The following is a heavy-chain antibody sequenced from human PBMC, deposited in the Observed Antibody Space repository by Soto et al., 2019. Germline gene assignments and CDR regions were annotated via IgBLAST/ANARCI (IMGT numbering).Heavy chain of an antibody. CDR2: INSDGSSK. D-gene: IGHD3-10*01. Sequence: EVQLVESGGGVVQPGGSLRLSCAASGFTFSTFWMHWVRQAPGKGLVWVSRINSDGSSKTYADSVKGRFTISRDNAKNTLFLQMTSLSVEDTAVYSCARDTDPYGSGNYFYWGQGTLLTVSS. V-gene: IGHV3-74*01. CDR1: GFTFSTFW. CDR3: ARDTDPYGSGNYFY. J-gene: IGHJ4*02.